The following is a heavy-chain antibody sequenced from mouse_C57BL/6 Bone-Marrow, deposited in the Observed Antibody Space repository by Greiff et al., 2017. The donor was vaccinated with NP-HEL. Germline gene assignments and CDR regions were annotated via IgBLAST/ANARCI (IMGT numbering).Heavy chain of an antibody. CDR3: ARIGRANWYFDY. D-gene: IGHD4-1*01. CDR1: GFSLSTFGMG. V-gene: IGHV8-8*01. CDR2: IWWDDDK. J-gene: IGHJ2*01. Sequence: QVTLKVCGPGILQPSQTLSLTCSFSGFSLSTFGMGVGWIRQPSGKGLEWLAHIWWDDDKYYNPALKSRLTISKDTSKNQVFLKIATVDTADTATYYCARIGRANWYFDYWGQGTTLTVSS.